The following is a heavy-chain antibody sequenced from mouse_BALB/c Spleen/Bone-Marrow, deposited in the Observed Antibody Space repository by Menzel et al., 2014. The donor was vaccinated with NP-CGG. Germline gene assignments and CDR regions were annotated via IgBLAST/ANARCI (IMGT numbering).Heavy chain of an antibody. V-gene: IGHV4-1*02. CDR3: ATLGFYGSFAY. Sequence: EVKLVESGGGLVQPGGSLKLSCAASGFDFSGFWMSWVRQAPGRGLEWIGEINPDSNTINYSPSLKDKFIISRDNAKNTPYPHMSKVISEDTALFFCATLGFYGSFAYWRQGTLLSVSA. J-gene: IGHJ3*01. D-gene: IGHD1-2*01. CDR2: INPDSNTI. CDR1: GFDFSGFW.